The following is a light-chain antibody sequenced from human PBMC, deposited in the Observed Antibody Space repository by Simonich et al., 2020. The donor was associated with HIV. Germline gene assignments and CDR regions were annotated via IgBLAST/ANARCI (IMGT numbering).Light chain of an antibody. J-gene: IGKJ2*01. Sequence: EIVMTQSPAPLSVSPGARSTLSCRASQSVSTNLARYQQKPGQTPRLLIYDASTRATGIPARFSGTGSGTDFTLTISSLEPEDFAIYYCQQPGNWPTFGQGTKLEI. CDR3: QQPGNWPT. CDR1: QSVSTN. V-gene: IGKV3-11*01. CDR2: DAS.